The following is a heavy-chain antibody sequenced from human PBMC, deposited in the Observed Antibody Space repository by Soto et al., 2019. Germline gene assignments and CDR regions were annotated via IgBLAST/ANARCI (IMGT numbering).Heavy chain of an antibody. D-gene: IGHD3-16*01. J-gene: IGHJ5*02. Sequence: QVQLQESGPGLVKPSATLSLTCTVTGGSISSYYWSWIRQPPGKGLEWIGYIYYSGSTNYNPSLKSRVTISVDTCKNQFSLKLSSVTAADTAVYYCASSSGGWGIGWFDPWCQGTLVTVSS. CDR2: IYYSGST. CDR3: ASSSGGWGIGWFDP. CDR1: GGSISSYY. V-gene: IGHV4-59*01.